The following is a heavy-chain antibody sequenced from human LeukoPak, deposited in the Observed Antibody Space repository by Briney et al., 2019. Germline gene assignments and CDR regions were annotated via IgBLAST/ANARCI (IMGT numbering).Heavy chain of an antibody. D-gene: IGHD3-22*01. Sequence: GPLDLSLPAPGFTFVSYWMHWVRQAPGKGLGWVSRIKSDGSTRYADSVKGRFTISRDNAKNTVSLQMNSLRAEDTGVYYCARAPSEIGGYYPEYFRHWGQGTLVTVSP. CDR1: GFTFVSYW. CDR3: ARAPSEIGGYYPEYFRH. V-gene: IGHV3-74*01. CDR2: IKSDGST. J-gene: IGHJ1*01.